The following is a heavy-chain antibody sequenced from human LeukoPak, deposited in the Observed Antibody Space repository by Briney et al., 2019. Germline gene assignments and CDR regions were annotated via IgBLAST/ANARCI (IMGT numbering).Heavy chain of an antibody. Sequence: GGSLRLSCAASGFTFSSYAMSWVRQAPGKGLEWVSAISGSGGRTFHADSVKGRFTISRDNSKNTLYLQMNSLRVEDTAVYYCAKGRGQGFDYWGQGTLVTVSS. CDR3: AKGRGQGFDY. D-gene: IGHD3-10*01. V-gene: IGHV3-23*01. CDR1: GFTFSSYA. CDR2: ISGSGGRT. J-gene: IGHJ4*02.